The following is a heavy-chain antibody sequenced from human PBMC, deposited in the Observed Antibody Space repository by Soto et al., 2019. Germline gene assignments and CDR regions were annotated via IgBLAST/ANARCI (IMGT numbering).Heavy chain of an antibody. CDR2: INPNSGDT. J-gene: IGHJ4*02. CDR1: GYTFNAYY. Sequence: ASVKVSCKASGYTFNAYYIHWVRQAPGQGLEWVGRINPNSGDTTYTQKFEGRVTMTRDTSISTAYLELSGLRSDDTAIYYCASEPRPLYTFDFWGQATLATVSS. CDR3: ASEPRPLYTFDF. V-gene: IGHV1-2*02. D-gene: IGHD6-6*01.